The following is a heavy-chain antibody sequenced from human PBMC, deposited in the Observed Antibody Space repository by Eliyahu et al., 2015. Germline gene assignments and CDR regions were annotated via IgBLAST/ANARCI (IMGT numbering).Heavy chain of an antibody. CDR3: ASTVTTGYYFDY. V-gene: IGHV1-69*06. CDR2: IIPIFGTA. Sequence: KPGSSVKVSCKASGGTFSSYAISWVRQAPGQGLEWMGGIIPIFGTANYAQKFQGRVTITADKSTSTAYMELSSLRSEDTAVYYCASTVTTGYYFDYWGQGTLVTVSS. D-gene: IGHD4-17*01. J-gene: IGHJ4*02. CDR1: GGTFSSYA.